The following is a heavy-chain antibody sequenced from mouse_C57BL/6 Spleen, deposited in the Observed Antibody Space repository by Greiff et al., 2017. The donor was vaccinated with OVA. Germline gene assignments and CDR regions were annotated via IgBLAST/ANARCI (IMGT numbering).Heavy chain of an antibody. CDR1: GYTFTSYW. CDR3: ARYDYDGRYYAMDY. V-gene: IGHV1-64*01. D-gene: IGHD2-4*01. J-gene: IGHJ4*01. CDR2: IHPNSGST. Sequence: QVQLQQPGAELVKPGASVKLSCKASGYTFTSYWMHWVKQRPGQGLEWIGMIHPNSGSTNYNEKFKSKATLTVDKSSSTAYMQLSSLTSEDSAVYYCARYDYDGRYYAMDYWGQGTSVTVSS.